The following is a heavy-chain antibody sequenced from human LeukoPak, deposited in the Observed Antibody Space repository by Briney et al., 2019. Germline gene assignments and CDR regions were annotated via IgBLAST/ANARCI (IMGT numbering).Heavy chain of an antibody. J-gene: IGHJ4*02. CDR3: ARDPVKQDSSGD. CDR1: GFTVRSNY. CDR2: IYTGGST. D-gene: IGHD3-22*01. V-gene: IGHV3-66*01. Sequence: GGSLRLSCAASGFTVRSNYMSWVRQAPGKGLEWVSVIYTGGSTYYADSVKGRFTISRDNSKNTLYLQMNSLRAEDTAVYYCARDPVKQDSSGDWGQGTLVTVSS.